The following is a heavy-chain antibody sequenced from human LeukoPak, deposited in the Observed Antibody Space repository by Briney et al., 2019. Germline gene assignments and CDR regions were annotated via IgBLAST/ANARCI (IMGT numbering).Heavy chain of an antibody. CDR2: INAGNGNT. Sequence: ASVKVSCEASGYTSTSYAMHWVRQAPGQRHEWMGWINAGNGNTNYAQKLQGRVTMTTDTSTSTAYMELRSLRSDDTAVYYCARDWTVFSGYSPDFDYWGQGTLVTVSS. V-gene: IGHV1-3*01. CDR3: ARDWTVFSGYSPDFDY. J-gene: IGHJ4*02. D-gene: IGHD3-22*01. CDR1: GYTSTSYA.